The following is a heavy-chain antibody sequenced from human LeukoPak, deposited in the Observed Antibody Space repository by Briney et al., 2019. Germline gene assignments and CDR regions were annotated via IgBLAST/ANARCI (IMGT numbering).Heavy chain of an antibody. Sequence: GESLRLSCAASGFTFDDCAMHWVRQAPGKGLEWVSSISWHSYNIDYADSVKGRFTISRDNAKSSLYLQMNSLRAEDTALYYCAKDISALNAFDIWGQGTMVTVSS. CDR3: AKDISALNAFDI. J-gene: IGHJ3*02. V-gene: IGHV3-9*01. CDR1: GFTFDDCA. CDR2: ISWHSYNI.